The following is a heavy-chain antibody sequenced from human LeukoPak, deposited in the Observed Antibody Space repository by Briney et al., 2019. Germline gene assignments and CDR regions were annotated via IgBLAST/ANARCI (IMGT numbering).Heavy chain of an antibody. V-gene: IGHV3-30*04. CDR1: GFTFSSYA. CDR3: ARSRHSYDSSGFPHY. CDR2: ISYDGSNK. J-gene: IGHJ4*02. Sequence: GRSLRLSCAASGFTFSSYAMHWVRQAPGKGLEWVAVISYDGSNKYYADSVKGRFTISRDNSKNSLYLQMNSLRAEDTALYYCARSRHSYDSSGFPHYWGQGTLVTVSS. D-gene: IGHD3-22*01.